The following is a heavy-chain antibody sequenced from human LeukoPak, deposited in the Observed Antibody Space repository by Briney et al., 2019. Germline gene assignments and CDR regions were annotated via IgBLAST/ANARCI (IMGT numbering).Heavy chain of an antibody. CDR3: ARENGDYGYYFDY. CDR2: IYYSGST. CDR1: GGSISSSSYY. Sequence: PSETLSLTCTVSGGSISSSSYYWGWIRQPPGKGLEWIGSIYYSGSTYYNPSLKSRVTISVDTSKNQFSLKLSSVTAADTAVYYCARENGDYGYYFDYWGQGTLVTVSS. D-gene: IGHD4-17*01. J-gene: IGHJ4*02. V-gene: IGHV4-39*07.